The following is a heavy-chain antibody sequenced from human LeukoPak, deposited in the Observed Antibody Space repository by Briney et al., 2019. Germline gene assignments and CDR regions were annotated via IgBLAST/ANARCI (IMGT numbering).Heavy chain of an antibody. J-gene: IGHJ4*02. CDR2: ISSSGSTI. CDR3: AKDYVMATIDY. D-gene: IGHD5-24*01. V-gene: IGHV3-48*03. Sequence: PGGSLRLSCAASGFTFSSYEMNWVRQAPGKGLEWVSYISSSGSTIYYADSVKGRFTISRDNAKNSLYLQMNSLRAEDTAVYYCAKDYVMATIDYWGQGTLVTVSS. CDR1: GFTFSSYE.